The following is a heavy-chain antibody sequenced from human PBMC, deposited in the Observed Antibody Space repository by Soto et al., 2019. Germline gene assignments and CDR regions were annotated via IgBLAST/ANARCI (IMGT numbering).Heavy chain of an antibody. CDR1: GGSISGYY. D-gene: IGHD2-21*02. CDR3: TRDGDGRMTTNPYYYYGMDV. CDR2: VYYSGGD. Sequence: SETLSLTCTVSGGSISGYYWSWIRQPPGKGLEWIGNVYYSGGDKCIPSVKRRVSISVDTSKNQFSLNLSSVTAADTAVYYCTRDGDGRMTTNPYYYYGMDVWGPGITVTVSS. V-gene: IGHV4-59*01. J-gene: IGHJ6*02.